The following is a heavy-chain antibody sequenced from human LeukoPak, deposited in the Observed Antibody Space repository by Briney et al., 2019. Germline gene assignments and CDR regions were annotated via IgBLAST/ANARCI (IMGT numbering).Heavy chain of an antibody. CDR3: ARDRGGSWYDSFDY. V-gene: IGHV4-4*07. Sequence: PSETLSLTXTVSGGSISSYYWSWIRQTAGKGLEWLGRIYTSGSTNYNPSLKSRVTMSVDTSKNQFSLKLSSVTAADTAVYYCARDRGGSWYDSFDYWGQGTLVTVSS. CDR2: IYTSGST. J-gene: IGHJ4*02. D-gene: IGHD2-15*01. CDR1: GGSISSYY.